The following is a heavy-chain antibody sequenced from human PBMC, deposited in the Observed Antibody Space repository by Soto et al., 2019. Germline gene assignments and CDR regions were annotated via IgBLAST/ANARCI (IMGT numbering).Heavy chain of an antibody. CDR1: GGSITSENW. V-gene: IGHV4-4*02. CDR2: IHHSGSA. J-gene: IGHJ6*02. CDR3: ARNDYFDMDV. Sequence: QVQLQESGPGLVKPSGTLSLTCAVSGGSITSENWWSWVRQPPGKGLEWIGEIHHSGSATYNPSLMSRVTISVDKSKNQLSLKLSSVTAADTAIYYCARNDYFDMDVWGQGTAVTVSS.